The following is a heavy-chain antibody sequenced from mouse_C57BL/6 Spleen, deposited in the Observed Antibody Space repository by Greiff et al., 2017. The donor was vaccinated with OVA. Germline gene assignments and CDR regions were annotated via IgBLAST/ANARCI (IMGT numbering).Heavy chain of an antibody. J-gene: IGHJ3*01. D-gene: IGHD4-1*01. Sequence: DVKLVESGGGLVKPGGSLKLSCAASGFTFSDYGMHWVRQAPEKGLEWVAYISSGSSTIYYADTVKGRFTISRDNAKNTLFLQMTSLRSEDTAMYYCARSWDVPAWFAYWGQGTLVTVSA. CDR3: ARSWDVPAWFAY. CDR1: GFTFSDYG. CDR2: ISSGSSTI. V-gene: IGHV5-17*01.